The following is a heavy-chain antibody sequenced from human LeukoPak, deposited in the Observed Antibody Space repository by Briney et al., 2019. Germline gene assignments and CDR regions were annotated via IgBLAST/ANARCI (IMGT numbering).Heavy chain of an antibody. CDR2: ISSSGSTT. CDR1: GFTFSSYE. D-gene: IGHD3-10*01. CDR3: AREFGGGRDYYGMDV. V-gene: IGHV3-48*03. Sequence: QPGGSLRLSCAASGFTFSSYEMNWVRQAPGKGLEWVSYISSSGSTTYYADSVKGRFTISRDNAKNSLYLQMNSLRAEDTAVYYCAREFGGGRDYYGMDVWGQGTTVTVSS. J-gene: IGHJ6*02.